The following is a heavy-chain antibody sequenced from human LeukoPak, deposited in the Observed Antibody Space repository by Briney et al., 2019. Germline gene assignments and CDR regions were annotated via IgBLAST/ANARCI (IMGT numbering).Heavy chain of an antibody. J-gene: IGHJ4*02. CDR2: IYSGGST. CDR1: GFTVSSNY. V-gene: IGHV3-53*01. CDR3: ARELYGDYFDY. Sequence: GGSLRLSCAASGFTVSSNYMSWVRQAPGKGREWGSVIYSGGSTYYADSVKGRFTISRDNSKNTLYLQMNSLRAEDTAVYYCARELYGDYFDYWGQGTLVTVSS. D-gene: IGHD4-17*01.